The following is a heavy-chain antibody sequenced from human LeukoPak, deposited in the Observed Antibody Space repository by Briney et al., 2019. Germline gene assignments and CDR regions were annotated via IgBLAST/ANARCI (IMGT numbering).Heavy chain of an antibody. V-gene: IGHV1-2*02. D-gene: IGHD4-11*01. CDR1: GYTFTGYY. Sequence: ASVKVSCKASGYTFTGYYMHWVRPAPGQGLEWMGWINPNSGGTNYAQKFQGRVTMTRDTSISTAYMELSRLRSDDTAVYYCARGPTVTTFFQTYGMDVWGQGTTVTVSS. CDR2: INPNSGGT. CDR3: ARGPTVTTFFQTYGMDV. J-gene: IGHJ6*02.